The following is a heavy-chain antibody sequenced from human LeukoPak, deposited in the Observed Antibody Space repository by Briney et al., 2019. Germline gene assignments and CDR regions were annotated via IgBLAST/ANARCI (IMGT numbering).Heavy chain of an antibody. Sequence: SETLSLTCTVSGGSVTSASHYWAWIRQPPGKGLEWIGSIHYSGSTYYSPSLKSRLTISGDTSKGQFSLKLTFVTAVDTAVYYCTRHHDYGDKIDYWGQGTLVTVSS. CDR3: TRHHDYGDKIDY. D-gene: IGHD4-23*01. CDR2: IHYSGST. V-gene: IGHV4-39*01. CDR1: GGSVTSASHY. J-gene: IGHJ4*02.